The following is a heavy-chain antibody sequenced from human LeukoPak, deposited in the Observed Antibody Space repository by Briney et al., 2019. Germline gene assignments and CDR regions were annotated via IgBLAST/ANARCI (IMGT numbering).Heavy chain of an antibody. CDR2: INEGGSST. Sequence: PGGSLRLSCAGSGYPFSSYWTHWVRQVPGKGLVWVSRINEGGSSTSYAESVRGRFTISRDNAKNTLYLQMNSLRAEYTAVYYCTRDTFGARDSWGQGTLVTVSS. CDR3: TRDTFGARDS. J-gene: IGHJ4*02. CDR1: GYPFSSYW. D-gene: IGHD3-10*01. V-gene: IGHV3-74*01.